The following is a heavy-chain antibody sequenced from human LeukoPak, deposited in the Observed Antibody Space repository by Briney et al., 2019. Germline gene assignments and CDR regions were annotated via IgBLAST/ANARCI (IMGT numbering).Heavy chain of an antibody. D-gene: IGHD2-8*01. V-gene: IGHV4-59*12. J-gene: IGHJ4*02. CDR3: AKDVCTSPRCLLYFDS. CDR1: GGSINSYY. Sequence: SETLSLTCTVSGGSINSYYWSWIRQPPGRQLEWIGYVYFSGSTIYKPSLRSRLTISVDSSKNQISLRLNSVTAADTAVYYCAKDVCTSPRCLLYFDSWGQGTLVTVSS. CDR2: VYFSGST.